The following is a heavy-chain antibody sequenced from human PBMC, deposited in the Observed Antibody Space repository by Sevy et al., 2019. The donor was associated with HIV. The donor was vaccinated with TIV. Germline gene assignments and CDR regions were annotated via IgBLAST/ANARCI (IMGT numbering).Heavy chain of an antibody. J-gene: IGHJ5*02. CDR2: IRSKAYGGTT. V-gene: IGHV3-49*03. D-gene: IGHD3-10*01. CDR1: GFTFGDYA. CDR3: SRDDSRTPYGSGDGNWFDP. Sequence: GSLRLSCSASGFTFGDYAMSWFRQAPGKGLEWVGFIRSKAYGGTTEYAASVKGRFTISRDDSKSIAYLQMNSLKTEDTAVYYCSRDDSRTPYGSGDGNWFDPWGQGTLVTVSS.